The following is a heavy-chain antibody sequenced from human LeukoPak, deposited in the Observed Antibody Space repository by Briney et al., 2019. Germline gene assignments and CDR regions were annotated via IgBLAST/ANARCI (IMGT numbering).Heavy chain of an antibody. J-gene: IGHJ4*01. CDR2: SNPSGGST. V-gene: IGHV1-46*01. CDR3: ARAPYYHGSERYHNVPYFDT. CDR1: GYTLTNYY. D-gene: IGHD3-10*01. Sequence: ASVKVSCKASGYTLTNYYMHWVRQAPGQGLQWMAISNPSGGSTTYAQKFQGRVILTTDTSTSTVYMELSSLRSDDTAVYYCARAPYYHGSERYHNVPYFDTWGQGTLVTVSS.